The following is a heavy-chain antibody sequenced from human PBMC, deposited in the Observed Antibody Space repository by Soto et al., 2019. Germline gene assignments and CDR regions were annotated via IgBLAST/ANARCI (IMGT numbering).Heavy chain of an antibody. CDR2: ISYDGSNK. D-gene: IGHD3-9*01. J-gene: IGHJ5*02. V-gene: IGHV3-30-3*01. CDR1: GFTFSSYA. Sequence: SLRLSFAASGFTFSSYARHWVRQAPGKGLEWVAVISYDGSNKYYADSVKGRFTISRDNSKNTLYLQMNSLRAEDTAVYYCARDIVNFDWPGGHWFDPWGQGTLVTVSS. CDR3: ARDIVNFDWPGGHWFDP.